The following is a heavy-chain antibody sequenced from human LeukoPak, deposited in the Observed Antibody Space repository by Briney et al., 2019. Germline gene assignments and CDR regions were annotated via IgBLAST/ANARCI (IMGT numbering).Heavy chain of an antibody. CDR2: ISSNGGST. D-gene: IGHD1-7*01. J-gene: IGHJ4*02. CDR3: ARVPSPYNWNYFLDY. Sequence: PGGSLRLSCAASGFTFSSYAMHWVRQAPGQGLEYVSAISSNGGSTYYANSVKGRFTISRDNSKNTLYLQMGSLRAEDMAVYYCARVPSPYNWNYFLDYWGQGTLVTVSS. CDR1: GFTFSSYA. V-gene: IGHV3-64*01.